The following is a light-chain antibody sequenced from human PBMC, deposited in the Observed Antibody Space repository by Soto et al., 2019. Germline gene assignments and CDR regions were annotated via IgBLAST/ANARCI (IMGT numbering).Light chain of an antibody. V-gene: IGLV2-11*01. J-gene: IGLJ1*01. CDR1: SSDVGTYDL. CDR3: CLYAVTFYV. Sequence: QSALTQPRCVSGSRGQSVSISCTGTSSDVGTYDLGAWYEHHPGNAPRLMIFDGIERASWDPDFFPGSRSGNTASLTISCLQAEDEADYYCCLYAVTFYVFGTGTKVTVL. CDR2: DGI.